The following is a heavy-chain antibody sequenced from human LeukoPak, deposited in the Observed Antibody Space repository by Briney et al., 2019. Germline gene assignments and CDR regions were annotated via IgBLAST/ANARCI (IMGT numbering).Heavy chain of an antibody. CDR3: TTALVGTTYFSDDY. Sequence: GGSLRLSCTASGFTFDDYAMSWVRQAPGKGLEWVGFIRSKAYGGITEYAASVKGRFTISSDDYKSIAYLQLNSLKPEYTAVFYCTTALVGTTYFSDDYWGQGTLVTVSS. V-gene: IGHV3-49*04. D-gene: IGHD1-26*01. J-gene: IGHJ4*02. CDR1: GFTFDDYA. CDR2: IRSKAYGGIT.